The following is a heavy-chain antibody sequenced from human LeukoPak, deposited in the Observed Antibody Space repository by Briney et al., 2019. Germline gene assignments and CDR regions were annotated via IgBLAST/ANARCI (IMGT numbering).Heavy chain of an antibody. D-gene: IGHD3-10*01. CDR1: GGSISSSSYY. CDR2: IYYSGST. CDR3: ARGGPYYYGSGSYYGFDY. J-gene: IGHJ4*02. V-gene: IGHV4-39*07. Sequence: SETLSLTCTVSGGSISSSSYYWGWIRQPPGKGLEWIGSIYYSGSTYYNPSLKSRVTISVDTSKNQFSLKLSSVTAADTAVYYCARGGPYYYGSGSYYGFDYWGQGTLVTVSS.